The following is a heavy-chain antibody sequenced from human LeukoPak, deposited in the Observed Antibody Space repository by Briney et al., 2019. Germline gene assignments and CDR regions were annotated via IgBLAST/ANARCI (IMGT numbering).Heavy chain of an antibody. J-gene: IGHJ3*02. CDR2: INHSGST. D-gene: IGHD3-16*01. V-gene: IGHV4-34*01. Sequence: SETLSLTCAVYGGSFSGYYWSWIRQPPGKGLEWIGEINHSGSTNYNPSLKSRVTISVDTSKNQFSLKLSSVTAADTAVYYCARDVRAMITFGGVIAKNAFDIWGQGTMVTVSS. CDR3: ARDVRAMITFGGVIAKNAFDI. CDR1: GGSFSGYY.